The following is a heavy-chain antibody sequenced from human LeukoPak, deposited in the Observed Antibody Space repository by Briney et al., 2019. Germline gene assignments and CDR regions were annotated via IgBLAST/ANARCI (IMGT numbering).Heavy chain of an antibody. V-gene: IGHV3-15*01. Sequence: GGSLRLSCAASGFTFSNAWMSWVRQAPGKGLEWVGRIKSKTDGGTTDYAAPVKGRFTISRDDSKNSLYLQMNSLKTEDTAVYYCTTDFVHYYYMDVWGKGTTVTVSS. J-gene: IGHJ6*03. CDR1: GFTFSNAW. CDR3: TTDFVHYYYMDV. D-gene: IGHD6-6*01. CDR2: IKSKTDGGTT.